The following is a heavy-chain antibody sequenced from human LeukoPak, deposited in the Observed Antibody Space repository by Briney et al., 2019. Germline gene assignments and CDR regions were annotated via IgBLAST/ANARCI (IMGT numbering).Heavy chain of an antibody. V-gene: IGHV3-66*01. CDR1: GFTVSSNY. J-gene: IGHJ4*02. D-gene: IGHD2-21*02. CDR2: IYSGGST. CDR3: AKGFTAYYFDY. Sequence: GGSLRLSCAASGFTVSSNYVSWVRQAPGKGLEWVSVIYSGGSTYYADSVKGRFTISRDNSKNTLYLQMNSLRAEDTAVYYCAKGFTAYYFDYWGQGTLVTVSS.